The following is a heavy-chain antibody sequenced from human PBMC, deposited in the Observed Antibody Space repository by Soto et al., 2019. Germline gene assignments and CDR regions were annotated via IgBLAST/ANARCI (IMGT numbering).Heavy chain of an antibody. Sequence: ASVKVSCKASGYTFTSYGISWVRQAPGQGLEWMGWISAYNGNTNYAQKLQGRVTMTTNTSTSTAYMELRSLRYDDTAVYYCARDIVVVPAAMVGFDYWGQGTLVTVSS. D-gene: IGHD2-2*01. CDR3: ARDIVVVPAAMVGFDY. J-gene: IGHJ4*02. V-gene: IGHV1-18*01. CDR1: GYTFTSYG. CDR2: ISAYNGNT.